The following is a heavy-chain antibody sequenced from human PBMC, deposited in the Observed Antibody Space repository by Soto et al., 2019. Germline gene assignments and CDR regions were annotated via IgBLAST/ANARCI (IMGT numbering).Heavy chain of an antibody. CDR1: GFTFSSYG. CDR3: AKAVEKAFDI. Sequence: GGSLRLSCAASGFTFSSYGMHWVRQAPGNGLEWVAVISGDGSYKDYSDSAKGRFTVSRDNSKSTLYLQMNSLRTEDTAVYYCAKAVEKAFDIWGQGVMVTVSS. D-gene: IGHD2-2*01. J-gene: IGHJ3*02. V-gene: IGHV3-30*18. CDR2: ISGDGSYK.